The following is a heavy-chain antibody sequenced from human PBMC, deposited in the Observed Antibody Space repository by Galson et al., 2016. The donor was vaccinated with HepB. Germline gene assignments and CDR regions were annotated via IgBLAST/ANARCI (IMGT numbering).Heavy chain of an antibody. CDR1: GYRFISYW. CDR3: ARSSIVVVPSITAFEI. CDR2: IYPADSDT. D-gene: IGHD2-2*01. Sequence: QSGAEVKKPGESLKISCQGSGYRFISYWIGWVRQVPGKGLEWMGIIYPADSDTRYSPSFRGQVTLSVDKSISTAYLQWNSLKASDTAMYYCARSSIVVVPSITAFEIWGQGTMVTVSS. V-gene: IGHV5-51*01. J-gene: IGHJ3*02.